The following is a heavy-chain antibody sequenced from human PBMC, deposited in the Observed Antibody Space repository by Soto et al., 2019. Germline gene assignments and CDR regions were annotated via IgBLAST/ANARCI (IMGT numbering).Heavy chain of an antibody. D-gene: IGHD3-10*01. CDR1: GYSFTTYW. CDR2: LYPGDSDT. V-gene: IGHV5-51*01. J-gene: IGHJ4*02. CDR3: ARQHNYGSFDY. Sequence: PGESLKISCKGSGYSFTTYWIGWVRQMPGKGLEWMGILYPGDSDTKYSPSFQGQVTISADKSISTAYLQWNSLKASDTAMYYCARQHNYGSFDYWGQGTLVTVSS.